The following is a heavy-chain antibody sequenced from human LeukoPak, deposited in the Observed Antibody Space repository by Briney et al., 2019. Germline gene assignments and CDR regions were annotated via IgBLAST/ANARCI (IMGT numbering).Heavy chain of an antibody. J-gene: IGHJ4*02. CDR2: MNPNSGNT. D-gene: IGHD6-19*01. Sequence: ASVKVSCKASGYTFTSYDINWVRQATGQGLERMGWMNPNSGNTGYAQKFQGRVTMTRNTSISTAYMELSSLRSEDTAVYYCARGPLAVAGGGRGYNFDYWGQGTLVTVSS. CDR3: ARGPLAVAGGGRGYNFDY. V-gene: IGHV1-8*01. CDR1: GYTFTSYD.